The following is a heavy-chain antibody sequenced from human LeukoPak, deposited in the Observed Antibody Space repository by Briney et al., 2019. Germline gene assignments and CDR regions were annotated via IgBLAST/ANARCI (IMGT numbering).Heavy chain of an antibody. J-gene: IGHJ4*02. D-gene: IGHD4-17*01. CDR2: VYRGGST. Sequence: PGGSLRLSCASSGFTVSTNYMSWVRQAPGNGLDWVSVVYRGGSTDYADSVNGRFTISRDNSKTMLFLQMNSLRAEDTAVYYCARGGDYVVAGYYWGQGTLATVSS. CDR3: ARGGDYVVAGYY. CDR1: GFTVSTNY. V-gene: IGHV3-66*01.